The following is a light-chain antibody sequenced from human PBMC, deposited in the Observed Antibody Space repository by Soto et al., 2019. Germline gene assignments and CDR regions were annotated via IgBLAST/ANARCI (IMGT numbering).Light chain of an antibody. CDR1: SSDVGGYNY. J-gene: IGLJ1*01. V-gene: IGLV2-14*01. CDR3: SSYTTSSTYV. CDR2: EVN. Sequence: QSVLTQPASVSGSPGQSISISCTGTSSDVGGYNYVSWYQQHPGKAPKLMIYEVNNRPSGVSNRCSGSKSGNTASLTISGLQAEDEADYYCSSYTTSSTYVFGTETKVTVL.